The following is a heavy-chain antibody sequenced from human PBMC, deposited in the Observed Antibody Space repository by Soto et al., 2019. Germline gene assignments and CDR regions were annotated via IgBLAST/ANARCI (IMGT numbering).Heavy chain of an antibody. CDR1: GFTFSTYW. CDR3: ATAISSPFSNFEH. D-gene: IGHD2-2*01. CDR2: IKEDGSEE. J-gene: IGHJ4*02. V-gene: IGHV3-7*01. Sequence: EVQLVQSGGDLVQPGGSLRLSCVASGFTFSTYWMTWVLQAPGMGLEWVADIKEDGSEEDYVDSVKGRFSISRDNAKTSLSLQLTSLRAEDTAVYYCATAISSPFSNFEHWGQGSLVTVSS.